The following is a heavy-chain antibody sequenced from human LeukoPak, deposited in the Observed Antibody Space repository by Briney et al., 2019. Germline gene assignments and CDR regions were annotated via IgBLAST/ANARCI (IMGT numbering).Heavy chain of an antibody. J-gene: IGHJ4*02. CDR2: SSSGSNYI. CDR1: GFTFSSYW. V-gene: IGHV3-21*01. D-gene: IGHD4-17*01. Sequence: GGSLRLSCAASGFTFSSYWMNWLRQAPGKGLEGVSSSSSGSNYIYYAVSVKGRFTISRDNAENSLHLQMPSLRAEETAVYYCARGYGDYFYYLDYWGQGTLVTVSS. CDR3: ARGYGDYFYYLDY.